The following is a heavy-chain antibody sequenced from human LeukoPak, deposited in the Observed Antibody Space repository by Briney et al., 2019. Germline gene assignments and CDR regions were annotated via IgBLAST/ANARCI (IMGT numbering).Heavy chain of an antibody. Sequence: GRSLRLSCAASGFTFSTYGMHWVRQAPGMGLEWVAVISFDGSNTYYADSVKGRFTMSRDNSKNTLYLQMNSLRAEDTAVYYCAKGHNYASSGYYYFDHWGQGTLVTVSS. CDR2: ISFDGSNT. J-gene: IGHJ4*02. CDR1: GFTFSTYG. CDR3: AKGHNYASSGYYYFDH. V-gene: IGHV3-30*18. D-gene: IGHD3-22*01.